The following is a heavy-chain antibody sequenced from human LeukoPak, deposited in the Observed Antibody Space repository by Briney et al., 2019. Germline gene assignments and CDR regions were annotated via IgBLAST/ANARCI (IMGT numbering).Heavy chain of an antibody. D-gene: IGHD5-18*01. V-gene: IGHV1-69*13. CDR1: GGTFSSYA. CDR3: ARAKTAMAYKGEFDY. Sequence: SVKVSCKASGGTFSSYAISWVRQAPGQGLEWMGGIIPIFGTANYAQKFQGRVTITADESTSTAYMELSSLRSEDTAVYYCARAKTAMAYKGEFDYWGQGTLVTVSS. CDR2: IIPIFGTA. J-gene: IGHJ4*02.